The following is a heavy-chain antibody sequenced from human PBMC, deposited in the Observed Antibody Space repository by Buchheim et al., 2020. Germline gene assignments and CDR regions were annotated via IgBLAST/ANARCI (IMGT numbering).Heavy chain of an antibody. V-gene: IGHV3-11*01. D-gene: IGHD3-10*01. CDR2: ISSSGRTI. CDR3: ARVDYAAGVLYFDH. Sequence: QVQLVESGGGLVKPGGSLRLSCAASGFSFRDSYMSWIRQAPGKGLEWLSYISSSGRTIHYADSVKGRFTIYRDNAKNSLYLQMNSLRAEDTAVYYCARVDYAAGVLYFDHWGRGTL. CDR1: GFSFRDSY. J-gene: IGHJ4*02.